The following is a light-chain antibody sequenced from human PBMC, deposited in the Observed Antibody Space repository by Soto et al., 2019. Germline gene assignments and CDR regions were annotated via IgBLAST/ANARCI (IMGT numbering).Light chain of an antibody. CDR2: GPS. Sequence: EIVLTQSPGTLSVSPGERATLSCRASQSVSSTYLGWFQQKPGQAPRLLMYGPSSRATGIPDRFSGSGSGTDFTLTISRLEPDDFAVYYCQQHGSSPPRTFGQGTKVEIK. CDR3: QQHGSSPPRT. V-gene: IGKV3-20*01. CDR1: QSVSSTY. J-gene: IGKJ1*01.